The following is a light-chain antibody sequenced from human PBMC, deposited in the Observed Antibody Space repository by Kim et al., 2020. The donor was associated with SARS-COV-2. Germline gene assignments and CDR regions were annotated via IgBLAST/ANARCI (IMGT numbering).Light chain of an antibody. V-gene: IGLV3-19*01. CDR2: GKN. Sequence: SSELTQDPAVSVALGQTVRITCQGDSLRSYYATWYQQKPGQAPIVVIYGKNNRPSGIPDRFSGSSSGDTASLTITGTQAGDEADYYCNSRGSNDNVLFGGATNVTVL. CDR3: NSRGSNDNVL. CDR1: SLRSYY. J-gene: IGLJ6*01.